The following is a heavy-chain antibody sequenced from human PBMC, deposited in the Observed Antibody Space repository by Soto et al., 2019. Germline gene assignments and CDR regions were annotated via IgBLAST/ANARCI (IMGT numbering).Heavy chain of an antibody. CDR2: IIPIFGTA. V-gene: IGHV1-69*13. J-gene: IGHJ4*02. CDR3: ARDRSYYDSSGYYYEKVSFDY. Sequence: SVKVSCKASGGTFSSYAISWVRQAPGQGLEWMGGIIPIFGTANYAQKFQGRVTITADESTSTAYMELSSLRSEDTAVYYCARDRSYYDSSGYYYEKVSFDYWGQGTLVTVSS. CDR1: GGTFSSYA. D-gene: IGHD3-22*01.